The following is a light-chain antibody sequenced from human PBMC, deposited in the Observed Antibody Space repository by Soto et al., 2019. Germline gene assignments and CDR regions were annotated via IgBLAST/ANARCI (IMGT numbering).Light chain of an antibody. V-gene: IGLV2-14*01. CDR2: DVS. J-gene: IGLJ2*01. CDR1: SSDVGDYNY. CDR3: SSYTISSTPLV. Sequence: QSALTQPASVSGSPGQSITISCTGTSSDVGDYNYVSWYQQHPGKAPKLMIYDVSNRPSGVSNRFSGSKSGNTASLTISGLQDEDEADYFCSSYTISSTPLVFGGGTKVTVL.